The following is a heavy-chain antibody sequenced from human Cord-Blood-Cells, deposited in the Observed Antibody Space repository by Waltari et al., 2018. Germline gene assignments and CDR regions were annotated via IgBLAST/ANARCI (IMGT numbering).Heavy chain of an antibody. J-gene: IGHJ4*02. V-gene: IGHV1-24*01. Sequence: QVQLVQSGAEVKKPGASVKVSCKVSGYTLTELSMHWVRQAPGKGLEWMGGFYPEKGETNYAQKFQGRVTMTEDTSTDTAYMELSSLRSEDTAVYYCATGKVSVVISSPTFDYWGQGTLVTVSS. CDR2: FYPEKGET. D-gene: IGHD3-22*01. CDR3: ATGKVSVVISSPTFDY. CDR1: GYTLTELS.